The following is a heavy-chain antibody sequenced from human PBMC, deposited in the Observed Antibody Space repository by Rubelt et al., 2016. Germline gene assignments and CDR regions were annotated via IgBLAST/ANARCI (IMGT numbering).Heavy chain of an antibody. J-gene: IGHJ4*02. CDR1: GCTFTSYG. CDR2: ISAYNGNT. D-gene: IGHD2-21*02. V-gene: IGHV1-18*01. CDR3: ARGISYCGGDCYFDY. Sequence: QVQLVQSGAEVKKPGASVKVSCKASGCTFTSYGISWVRQAPGQGLEWMGWISAYNGNTNYAQKLQGRVTITADESTSTAYMELSSLRSEDTAVYYCARGISYCGGDCYFDYWGQGTLVTVSS.